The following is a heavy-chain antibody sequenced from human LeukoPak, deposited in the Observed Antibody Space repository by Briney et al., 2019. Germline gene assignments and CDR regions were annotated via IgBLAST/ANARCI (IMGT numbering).Heavy chain of an antibody. Sequence: ASVKVSCKASGYTFTGYYMHWVRQAPGQGLEWMGWINPNSGGTNYAQKFQGRVTMTRDTSISTAYMELSRLRSEDTAVYYCARDEGIAAAGPFSFDYWGQGTLVTVSS. V-gene: IGHV1-2*02. CDR3: ARDEGIAAAGPFSFDY. CDR2: INPNSGGT. J-gene: IGHJ4*02. CDR1: GYTFTGYY. D-gene: IGHD6-13*01.